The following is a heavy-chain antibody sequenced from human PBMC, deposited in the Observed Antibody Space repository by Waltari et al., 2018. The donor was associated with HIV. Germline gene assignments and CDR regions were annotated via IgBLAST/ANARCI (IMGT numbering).Heavy chain of an antibody. Sequence: QVQLQESGPGLVKPSQTLSLTCTVSGGSISSGSYYWSWIRQPAGKGLEWIGRIYTSGSTNYNPALKSGVTIAVDTSKNQCSLKLSSVTAADTAVYYCARGDTAMSVDYWGQGTLVTVSS. CDR3: ARGDTAMSVDY. D-gene: IGHD5-18*01. V-gene: IGHV4-61*02. CDR2: IYTSGST. J-gene: IGHJ4*02. CDR1: GGSISSGSYY.